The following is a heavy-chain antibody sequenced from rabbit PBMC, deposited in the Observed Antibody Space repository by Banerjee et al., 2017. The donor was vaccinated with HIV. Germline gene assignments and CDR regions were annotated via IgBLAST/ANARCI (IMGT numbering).Heavy chain of an antibody. J-gene: IGHJ6*01. CDR1: GFSFSSSYW. CDR3: AREGYYSVAYGGDTYAHGMDL. Sequence: QSLEESGGDLVKPGASLTLTCTASGFSFSSSYWICWVRQAPGKGLEWIGCINTGSGSTYYASWAKGRFTISKTSSTTVTLQMTSLTAADTATYFCAREGYYSVAYGGDTYAHGMDLWGPGTLVTVS. CDR2: INTGSGST. V-gene: IGHV1S40*01. D-gene: IGHD6-1*01.